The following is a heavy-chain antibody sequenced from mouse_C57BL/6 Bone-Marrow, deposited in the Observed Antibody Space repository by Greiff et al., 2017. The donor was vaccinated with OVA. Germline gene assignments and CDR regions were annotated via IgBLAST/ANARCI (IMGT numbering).Heavy chain of an antibody. Sequence: QVQLKQPGAELVKPGASVKLSCKASGYTFSSYWMHWVKQRPGQGLEWIGMSHPNSGSTKYNEKFKSKATLTVDKSSSTAYMQLSSLTSEDSAVYCCASGVYFPFAYWGQGTLVTVSA. V-gene: IGHV1-64*01. CDR3: ASGVYFPFAY. D-gene: IGHD2-13*01. CDR2: SHPNSGST. J-gene: IGHJ3*01. CDR1: GYTFSSYW.